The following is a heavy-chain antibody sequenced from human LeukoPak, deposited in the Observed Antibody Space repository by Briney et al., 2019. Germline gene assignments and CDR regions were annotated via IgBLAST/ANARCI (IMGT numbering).Heavy chain of an antibody. CDR2: IWYDGSNK. J-gene: IGHJ5*02. CDR1: GFTFSSYG. V-gene: IGHV3-33*01. Sequence: GGSLRLSCAASGFTFSSYGMHWVRQAPGKGLEWVAVIWYDGSNKYYADSVKGRFTISRGNSKNALYLQMNSLRAEDTAVYYCARQMSSGWYRGWFDPWGQGTLVTVSS. CDR3: ARQMSSGWYRGWFDP. D-gene: IGHD6-19*01.